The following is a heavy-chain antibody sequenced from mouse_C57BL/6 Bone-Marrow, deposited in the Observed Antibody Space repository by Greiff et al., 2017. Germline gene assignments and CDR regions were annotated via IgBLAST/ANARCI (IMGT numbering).Heavy chain of an antibody. J-gene: IGHJ3*01. V-gene: IGHV5-12*01. Sequence: EVMLVESGGGLVQPGGSLKLSCAASGFTFSDYYMYWVRQTPEKRLEWVAYISNGGGSTYYPDTVKGRFTISRDNAKNTLYLQMSRLKSEDTAMYYCARPNYYGSPWFAYWGQGTLVTVSA. CDR1: GFTFSDYY. CDR2: ISNGGGST. D-gene: IGHD1-1*01. CDR3: ARPNYYGSPWFAY.